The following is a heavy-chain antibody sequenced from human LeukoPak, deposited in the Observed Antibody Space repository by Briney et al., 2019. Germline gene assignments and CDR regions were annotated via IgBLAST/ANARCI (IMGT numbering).Heavy chain of an antibody. CDR2: ISASGGST. D-gene: IGHD4-11*01. CDR1: GFTLSSYA. V-gene: IGHV3-23*01. J-gene: IGHJ6*03. Sequence: GGSLRLSCAASGFTLSSYAMSWVRQAPGKGLEWVSSISASGGSTNYADSVKGRFTISRDNAKNSLYLQMNSLRAEDTAVYYCARVLQYPYYYMDVWGKGTTVTVSS. CDR3: ARVLQYPYYYMDV.